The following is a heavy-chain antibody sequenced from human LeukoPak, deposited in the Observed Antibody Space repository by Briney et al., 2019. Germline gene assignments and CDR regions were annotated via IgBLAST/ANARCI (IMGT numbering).Heavy chain of an antibody. V-gene: IGHV4-31*03. CDR1: GGSISSVGYY. D-gene: IGHD6-13*01. J-gene: IGHJ5*02. CDR3: ARATGGAAAADFDP. CDR2: IYYTGTTT. Sequence: PSETLSLTCTVSGGSISSVGYYWSWIRQHPGKGLEGSGFIYYTGTTTYYNPSLKSRATISVDTSKNHFSLKLTSVTAADTAVYYCARATGGAAAADFDPWGQGTLVTVSS.